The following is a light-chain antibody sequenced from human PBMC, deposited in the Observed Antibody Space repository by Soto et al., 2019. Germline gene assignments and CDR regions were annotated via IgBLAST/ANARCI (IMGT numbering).Light chain of an antibody. Sequence: EIVLTQSPGTLSLSPGERATLSCRASQSVSSSYLAWYQQKPGQAPRLLIYGASSRATGIPDRFSGSGSGTDFTLTINRLEPEDFAVYYCQQYGSSRRTFGQGTKLEIK. J-gene: IGKJ2*01. V-gene: IGKV3-20*01. CDR1: QSVSSSY. CDR3: QQYGSSRRT. CDR2: GAS.